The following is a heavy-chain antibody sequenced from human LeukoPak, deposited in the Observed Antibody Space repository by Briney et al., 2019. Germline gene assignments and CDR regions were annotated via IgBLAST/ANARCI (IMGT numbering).Heavy chain of an antibody. Sequence: GGSLRLSCAASGFTFSSYAMSWVRQAPGKGLEWVSAIRGSGGSTYYADSVKGRFTISRDNSKNTLYLQMNSLRAEDTAVYYCAKGPDCSSTSCYARRFSFAYWGQGTLVTVSS. V-gene: IGHV3-23*01. J-gene: IGHJ4*02. CDR2: IRGSGGST. CDR1: GFTFSSYA. CDR3: AKGPDCSSTSCYARRFSFAY. D-gene: IGHD2-2*01.